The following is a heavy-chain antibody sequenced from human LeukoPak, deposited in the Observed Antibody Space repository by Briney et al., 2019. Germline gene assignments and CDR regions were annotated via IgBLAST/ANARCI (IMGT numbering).Heavy chain of an antibody. Sequence: SETLSLTCTVSGGSISSSSYYWGWIRQPPGKGLEWIGSIYYSGSTYYNPPLKSRVTISVDTSQNQFSLKLSSVTAADPAVYYCARRGRRFGDFAWFDPWGQGNMVTVYS. D-gene: IGHD3-10*01. CDR3: ARRGRRFGDFAWFDP. V-gene: IGHV4-39*01. CDR2: IYYSGST. CDR1: GGSISSSSYY. J-gene: IGHJ5*02.